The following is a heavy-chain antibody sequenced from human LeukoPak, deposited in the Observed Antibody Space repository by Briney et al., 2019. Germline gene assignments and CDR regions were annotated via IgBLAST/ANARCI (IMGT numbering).Heavy chain of an antibody. CDR3: ASGGDYSDY. CDR1: GGSISSSSYY. V-gene: IGHV4-39*01. J-gene: IGHJ4*02. D-gene: IGHD3-16*01. CDR2: IYYSGST. Sequence: PSETLSLTCTVSGGSISSSSYYWGWIRQPPGKGLEWIGSIYYSGSTYYNPSLKSRVTISVDTSKNQFSLKLSSVTAADTAVYYCASGGDYSDYWGQGTLVTVSS.